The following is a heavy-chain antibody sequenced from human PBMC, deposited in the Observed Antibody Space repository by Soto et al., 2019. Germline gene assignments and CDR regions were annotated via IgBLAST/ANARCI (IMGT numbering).Heavy chain of an antibody. V-gene: IGHV3-48*01. J-gene: IGHJ4*02. CDR2: ISSSSSTI. CDR1: GFTFSSYS. Sequence: EVQLVESGGGLVQPGGSLRLSCAASGFTFSSYSINWVRQAPGKGLEWVSYISSSSSTIYYADSVKGRFTISRDNAKNSLYLQMNSLRAEDTAVYYCARAESYSLIVVVAVFDYWGQGTLVTVSS. CDR3: ARAESYSLIVVVAVFDY. D-gene: IGHD2-15*01.